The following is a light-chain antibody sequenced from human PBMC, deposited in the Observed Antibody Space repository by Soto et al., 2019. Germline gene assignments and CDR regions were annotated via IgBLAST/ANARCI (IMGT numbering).Light chain of an antibody. V-gene: IGKV1D-12*01. J-gene: IGKJ4*02. Sequence: DIQMTQSPSSVSASVGDRVTITCRASQGISSWLAWYQQKPGIAPKLLIYAASRWHSGVPSRFSGSGSGTGFTLTISSRRLEDFETYYCQQANRFPLTFGGGTKVEIK. CDR3: QQANRFPLT. CDR2: AAS. CDR1: QGISSW.